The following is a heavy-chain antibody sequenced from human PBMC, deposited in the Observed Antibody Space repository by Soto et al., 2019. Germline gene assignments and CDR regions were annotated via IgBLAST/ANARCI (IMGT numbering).Heavy chain of an antibody. CDR2: INAGNGNT. V-gene: IGHV1-3*01. CDR1: GYTFTIYA. D-gene: IGHD2-15*01. J-gene: IGHJ5*02. Sequence: ASVKVSCKASGYTFTIYAMHWVRQAPGQRLEWMGWINAGNGNTKYSQKFQGRVTITRDTSASTAYMELSSLRSEDTAVYYCARVSRYCSGGSCYSGANWFDPWGQGTLVTVSS. CDR3: ARVSRYCSGGSCYSGANWFDP.